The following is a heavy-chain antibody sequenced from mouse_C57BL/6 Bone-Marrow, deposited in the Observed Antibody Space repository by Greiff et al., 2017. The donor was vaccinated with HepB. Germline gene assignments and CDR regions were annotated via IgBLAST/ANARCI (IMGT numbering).Heavy chain of an antibody. CDR3: ARNPITTVVASYYFDY. Sequence: QVQLQQSGAELVMPGASVKLSCKASGYTFTSYWMHWVKQRPGQGLEWIGEIDPSDSYTNYNQKFKGKSTLTVDKSSSTAYMQLSSLTSEDSAVYYCARNPITTVVASYYFDYWGQGTTLTVSS. V-gene: IGHV1-69*01. D-gene: IGHD1-1*01. CDR1: GYTFTSYW. J-gene: IGHJ2*01. CDR2: IDPSDSYT.